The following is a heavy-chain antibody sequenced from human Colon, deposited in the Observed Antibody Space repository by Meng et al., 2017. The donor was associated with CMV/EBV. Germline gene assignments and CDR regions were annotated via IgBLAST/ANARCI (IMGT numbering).Heavy chain of an antibody. D-gene: IGHD4-11*01. Sequence: GESLKISCAASGFTFSNYAMHWVRQAPGKGLEWVAFIRSDGGLTYYADSIKGRITVSRDNSKNTVYLQMNSLTFDDTAVYYCAREGYSNFDYWGQGTLVTVSS. CDR3: AREGYSNFDY. CDR2: IRSDGGLT. J-gene: IGHJ4*02. V-gene: IGHV3-30*02. CDR1: GFTFSNYA.